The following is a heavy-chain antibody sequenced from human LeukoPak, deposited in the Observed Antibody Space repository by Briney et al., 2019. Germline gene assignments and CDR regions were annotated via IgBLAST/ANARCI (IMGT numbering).Heavy chain of an antibody. CDR3: ARQGDTGSWYFDY. CDR1: GFTFSSYA. Sequence: GGSLRLSCAASGFTFSSYAMHWVRQAPGKGLEWVAVISYDGRNENYADSVKGRFTISRDNSKSTLYLQMDSLIAGDTAVYYCARQGDTGSWYFDYWGQGTLVTVSS. V-gene: IGHV3-30*04. CDR2: ISYDGRNE. D-gene: IGHD2-21*02. J-gene: IGHJ4*02.